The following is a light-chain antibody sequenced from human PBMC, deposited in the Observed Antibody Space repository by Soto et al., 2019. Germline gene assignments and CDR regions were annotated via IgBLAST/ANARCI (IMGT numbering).Light chain of an antibody. Sequence: EIVMTQSPATLSGSPGERATLSCRASQSVSSNLAWYQQKPGQAPRLLIYGASTRATGIPARFSGSGSGTEFTLTISSLQSEDFAVYYCHQYNNWPLTFGGGTKVEI. J-gene: IGKJ4*01. V-gene: IGKV3-15*01. CDR2: GAS. CDR1: QSVSSN. CDR3: HQYNNWPLT.